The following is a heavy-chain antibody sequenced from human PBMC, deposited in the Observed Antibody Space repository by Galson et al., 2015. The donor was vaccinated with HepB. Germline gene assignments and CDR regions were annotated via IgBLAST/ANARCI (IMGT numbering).Heavy chain of an antibody. J-gene: IGHJ5*02. CDR2: INGRGSTR. D-gene: IGHD3-16*01. CDR1: GFIFRHHA. Sequence: SLRLSCAGSGFIFRHHAMAWIRQAPGKGLEWVSGINGRGSTRFYSDAVKGRFSISRDNSKDTVFLQMDNLRAEDTAVYDCVKEGSWFGGDWFDPWGQGALVTVS. CDR3: VKEGSWFGGDWFDP. V-gene: IGHV3-23*01.